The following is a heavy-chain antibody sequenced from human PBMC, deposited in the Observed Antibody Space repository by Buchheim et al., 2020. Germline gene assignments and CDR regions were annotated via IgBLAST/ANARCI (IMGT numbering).Heavy chain of an antibody. V-gene: IGHV4-59*01. Sequence: QVQLQESGPGLVKPSETLSLTCTVSGGSISSYYWSWIRQPPGKGLEWIGYIYYSGSTNYNPSLKSRVTISVDTSKNQFSLKLSSVTAADTAVYYCVAYDIPEERFDPWGQGTL. J-gene: IGHJ5*02. CDR2: IYYSGST. CDR1: GGSISSYY. CDR3: VAYDIPEERFDP. D-gene: IGHD3-9*01.